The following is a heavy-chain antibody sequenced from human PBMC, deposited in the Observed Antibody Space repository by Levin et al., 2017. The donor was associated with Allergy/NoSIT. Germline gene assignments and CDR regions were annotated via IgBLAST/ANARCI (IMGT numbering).Heavy chain of an antibody. CDR3: ARDRYYYDSSGYPEVDY. CDR2: ISYDGSNK. D-gene: IGHD3-22*01. V-gene: IGHV3-30*04. CDR1: FFPFLLSS. Sequence: GESLKISFSSSFFPFLLSSLPFFLPSPFKGLEWLAVISYDGSNKYYADSVKGRFTISRDNSKNTLYLQMNSLRAEDTAVYYCARDRYYYDSSGYPEVDYWGQGTLVTVSS. J-gene: IGHJ4*02.